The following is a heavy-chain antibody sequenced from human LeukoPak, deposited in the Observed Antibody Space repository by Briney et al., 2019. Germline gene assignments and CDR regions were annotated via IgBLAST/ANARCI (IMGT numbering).Heavy chain of an antibody. D-gene: IGHD2-2*01. CDR3: AKGLVPAAIRVVDY. CDR2: ISASGGST. CDR1: GFTFSIYA. V-gene: IGHV3-23*01. Sequence: GGSLRLSCAASGFTFSIYAMSCVREAPGKGLEWVSAISASGGSTYYADSVKCRFTISRDNTPNTPYLQVNSLRAEATAVYYCAKGLVPAAIRVVDYWGQGTLVTVSS. J-gene: IGHJ4*02.